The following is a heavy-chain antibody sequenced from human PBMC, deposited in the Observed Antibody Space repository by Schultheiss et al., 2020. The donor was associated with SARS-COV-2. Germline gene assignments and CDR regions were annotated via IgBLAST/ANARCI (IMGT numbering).Heavy chain of an antibody. D-gene: IGHD3-3*01. Sequence: GGSLRLSCAASGFTFSSYGMHWVRQAPGKGLEWVAVIWYDGSNKYYADSVKGRFTISRDNSKNTLYLQMNSLRAEDTAVYYCARVGMGGFLGWLLFGYWGQGTLVTVSS. CDR1: GFTFSSYG. J-gene: IGHJ4*02. CDR2: IWYDGSNK. V-gene: IGHV3-33*01. CDR3: ARVGMGGFLGWLLFGY.